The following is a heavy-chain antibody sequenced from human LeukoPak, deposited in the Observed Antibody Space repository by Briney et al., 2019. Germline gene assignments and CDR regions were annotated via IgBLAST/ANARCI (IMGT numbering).Heavy chain of an antibody. V-gene: IGHV3-23*01. D-gene: IGHD2-15*01. CDR3: AKGGYCSGGTCYLGSFDI. Sequence: GGSLRLSCAASGFTFSSYAMSWVRQAPGKGLEWVSAISGSGGSTYYADSVKGRFTISRDNSKNTLYLQMKSLRAEDTAVYYCAKGGYCSGGTCYLGSFDIWGLGTMVTVSS. CDR1: GFTFSSYA. CDR2: ISGSGGST. J-gene: IGHJ3*02.